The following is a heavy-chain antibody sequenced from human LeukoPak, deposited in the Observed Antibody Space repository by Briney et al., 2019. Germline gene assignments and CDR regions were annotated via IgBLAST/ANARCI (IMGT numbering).Heavy chain of an antibody. J-gene: IGHJ6*03. Sequence: GGSLRLSCAASGFTVSSNYMSWVRQAPGKGLEWVSVIYSGGSTYYADSVKGRFTISRDNSKNTLYLQMDSLRAEDTAVYYCAKTHGPYCSGGSCLDYYYMDVWGKGTTVTVSS. CDR2: IYSGGST. CDR1: GFTVSSNY. V-gene: IGHV3-53*05. D-gene: IGHD2-15*01. CDR3: AKTHGPYCSGGSCLDYYYMDV.